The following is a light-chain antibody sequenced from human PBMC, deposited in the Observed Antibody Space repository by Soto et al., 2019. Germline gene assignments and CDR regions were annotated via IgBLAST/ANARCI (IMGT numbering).Light chain of an antibody. CDR1: QSVSSDY. CDR2: GAS. Sequence: EIVLTQSPDTLSLSPGERATLSCRASQSVSSDYLVWYQQKPGQAPRLLINGASRRATGIPDRFSGSGSGTDFILTISRLEPEDFAVYYCQHYDNSPPSVTFGPGTKVDIK. V-gene: IGKV3-20*01. J-gene: IGKJ3*01. CDR3: QHYDNSPPSVT.